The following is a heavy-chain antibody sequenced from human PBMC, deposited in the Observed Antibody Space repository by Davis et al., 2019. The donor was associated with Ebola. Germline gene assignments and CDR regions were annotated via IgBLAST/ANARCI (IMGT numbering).Heavy chain of an antibody. D-gene: IGHD2-2*01. CDR2: IKPDGSFR. CDR3: AKHGTPTAI. Sequence: PGGSLRLSCAASGFSFSTRWMSWVRQAPGKGLEWVANIKPDGSFRDYLGAVRGRFTISRDNAKNSLDLQMNTRRAEDTAVYFCAKHGTPTAIGGQGTLVTVSS. V-gene: IGHV3-7*03. CDR1: GFSFSTRW. J-gene: IGHJ4*02.